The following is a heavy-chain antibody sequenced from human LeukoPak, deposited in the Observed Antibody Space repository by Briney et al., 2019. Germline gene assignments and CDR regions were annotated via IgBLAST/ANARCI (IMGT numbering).Heavy chain of an antibody. V-gene: IGHV3-30*02. Sequence: GGSLRLSCAASGFSFSTYGMHWVRQAPGKGLEWVAFIRNDGNDKYYADSVKGRFTVSRDNSKNMLYLQMNSLRAEDTAVYYCAKAPYGEYFDYWGQGTLVSVSS. CDR1: GFSFSTYG. D-gene: IGHD3-16*01. J-gene: IGHJ4*02. CDR2: IRNDGNDK. CDR3: AKAPYGEYFDY.